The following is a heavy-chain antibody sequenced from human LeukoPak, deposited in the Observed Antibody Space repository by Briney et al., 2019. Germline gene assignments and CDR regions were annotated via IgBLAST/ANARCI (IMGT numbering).Heavy chain of an antibody. V-gene: IGHV1-8*03. CDR1: GYTFTSYD. D-gene: IGHD3-3*01. J-gene: IGHJ6*03. CDR2: MNPNSGNT. Sequence: DAVTVSCTASGYTFTSYDINWVRQAPEQGLDRMVWMNPNSGNTGYAQKFQGRVTITRNTSISTAYMELSSLRSEDTAVYYCARGGYDFWSGYSRFGALYYMDVWGKGTTVTVSS. CDR3: ARGGYDFWSGYSRFGALYYMDV.